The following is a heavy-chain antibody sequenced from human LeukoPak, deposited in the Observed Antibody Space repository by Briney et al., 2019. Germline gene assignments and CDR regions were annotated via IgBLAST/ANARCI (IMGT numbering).Heavy chain of an antibody. CDR2: ISGSGGST. CDR3: AKDEIVVVPAANLLYYGMDV. CDR1: GFTFSSYA. V-gene: IGHV3-23*01. Sequence: PGGSLRLSCAASGFTFSSYAMSWVRQAPGKGLEWVSAISGSGGSTYYADSVKGRFTISRDNSKNTLYLQMNSLRAEDTAVYYCAKDEIVVVPAANLLYYGMDVWGQGTTVTVSS. D-gene: IGHD2-2*01. J-gene: IGHJ6*02.